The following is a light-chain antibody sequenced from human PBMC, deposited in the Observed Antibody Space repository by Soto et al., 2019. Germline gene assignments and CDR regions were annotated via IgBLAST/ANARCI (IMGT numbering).Light chain of an antibody. CDR1: QSVSSS. J-gene: IGKJ1*01. V-gene: IGKV3-15*01. CDR3: QQYSNWWT. Sequence: EIVMNQSPYTLSVSPGERATLSCRASQSVSSSLAWYQQKPGQAPRLLIYGASTRATGIPARFSGSGSGTEFTLTISSLQSEDFAVYYCQQYSNWWTFGQGTKVDVK. CDR2: GAS.